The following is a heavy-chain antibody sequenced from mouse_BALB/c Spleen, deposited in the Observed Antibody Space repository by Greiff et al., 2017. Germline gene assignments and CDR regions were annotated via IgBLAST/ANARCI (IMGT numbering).Heavy chain of an antibody. Sequence: EVQGVESGGGLVKPGGSLKLSCAASGFAFSSYDMSWVRQTPEKRLEWVAYISSGGGSTYYPDTVKGRFTISRDNAKNTLYLQMSSLKSEDTAMYYCARRGYDCGFAYWGQGTLVTVSA. CDR2: ISSGGGST. CDR1: GFAFSSYD. V-gene: IGHV5-12-1*01. D-gene: IGHD2-4*01. CDR3: ARRGYDCGFAY. J-gene: IGHJ3*01.